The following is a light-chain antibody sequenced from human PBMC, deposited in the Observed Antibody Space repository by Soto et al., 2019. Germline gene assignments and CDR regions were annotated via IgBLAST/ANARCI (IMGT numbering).Light chain of an antibody. J-gene: IGLJ1*01. V-gene: IGLV1-44*01. CDR1: SSNIGTYS. CDR2: SDN. Sequence: QSVLTQPPSASGTPGQRITISCSGSSSNIGTYSVSWYQQFPGTAPRLLIYSDNPRPSGVLDRFSASKSGASASLAISGVQSEDEADFYCAAWDDSLNGCVFVTWTKLTLL. CDR3: AAWDDSLNGCV.